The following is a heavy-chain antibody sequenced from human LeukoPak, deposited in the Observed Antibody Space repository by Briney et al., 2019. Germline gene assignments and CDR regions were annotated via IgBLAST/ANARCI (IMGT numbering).Heavy chain of an antibody. D-gene: IGHD5-24*01. CDR1: DDSITMYY. CDR2: VYYSGST. CDR3: ARERRDGYKVYFDY. J-gene: IGHJ4*02. V-gene: IGHV4-59*01. Sequence: SETLSLTCSVSDDSITMYYWTWIRQPPGKGLEWIGYVYYSGSTNYNPSLKSRVTISVDTSKNQFSLRLSSVTAADTAVYYCARERRDGYKVYFDYWGQGTLVTVSS.